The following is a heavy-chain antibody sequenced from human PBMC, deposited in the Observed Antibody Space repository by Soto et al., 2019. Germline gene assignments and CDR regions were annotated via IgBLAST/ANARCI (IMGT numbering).Heavy chain of an antibody. J-gene: IGHJ4*02. CDR2: IWYDGSNK. CDR1: GFTFSGYA. V-gene: IGHV3-33*08. D-gene: IGHD6-13*01. CDR3: ASLSIAAAGTLGVY. Sequence: GGSLRLSCAASGFTFSGYAMHWVRQAPGKGLEWVAVIWYDGSNKYYADSVKGRFTISRDNSKNTLYLQMNSLRAEDTAVNYCASLSIAAAGTLGVYWGQGTLVTVSS.